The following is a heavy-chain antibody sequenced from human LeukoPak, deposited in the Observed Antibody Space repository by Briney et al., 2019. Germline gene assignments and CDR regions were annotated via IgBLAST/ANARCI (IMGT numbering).Heavy chain of an antibody. V-gene: IGHV1-2*02. Sequence: ASVKVSCKASGYTFTGYYMYWVRQAPGQGLEWMGWINPNSGGTNYAQKFQGRVTMTRDTSISTAYMELSRLRSDDTAVYYCARGAVTSGYYYYGMDVWGQGTTVTVSS. CDR2: INPNSGGT. CDR1: GYTFTGYY. CDR3: ARGAVTSGYYYYGMDV. J-gene: IGHJ6*02. D-gene: IGHD4-17*01.